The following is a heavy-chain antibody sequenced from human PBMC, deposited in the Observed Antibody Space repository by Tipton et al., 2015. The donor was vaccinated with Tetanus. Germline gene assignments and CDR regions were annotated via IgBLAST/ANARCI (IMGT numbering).Heavy chain of an antibody. CDR2: ITGSGYST. D-gene: IGHD1-14*01. Sequence: SLRLSCAASGFTFTSYAITWVRQAPGKGLEWVSAITGSGYSTYYANSVKGRFTISRDNSKNMLYLQMNSLRADDTAIYYCAKEALGVLNLWGNGTTVIVSS. CDR3: AKEALGVLNL. V-gene: IGHV3-23*01. J-gene: IGHJ6*04. CDR1: GFTFTSYA.